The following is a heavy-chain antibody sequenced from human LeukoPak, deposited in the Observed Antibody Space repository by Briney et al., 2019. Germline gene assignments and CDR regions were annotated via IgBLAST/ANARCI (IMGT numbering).Heavy chain of an antibody. CDR1: ADSISMSRHY. Sequence: PSETLSLTCTVSADSISMSRHYWSWIRQPAGKGLEWIGRIYPSGNTNYNPSLKSRATISLDTSKNQFYLNLRSVTAADTAVYYCARDGVVTMELDYWGQGTLVTVSS. D-gene: IGHD3-3*01. V-gene: IGHV4-61*02. J-gene: IGHJ4*02. CDR3: ARDGVVTMELDY. CDR2: IYPSGNT.